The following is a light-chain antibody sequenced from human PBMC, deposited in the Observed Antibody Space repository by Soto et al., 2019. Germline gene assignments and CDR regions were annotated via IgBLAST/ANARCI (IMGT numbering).Light chain of an antibody. CDR3: QHYNSYSEA. CDR1: QGISSY. Sequence: DIQLTQSPSFLSASIGCIVTITCRASQGISSYLAWYQQKPGKAPKLLIYKASTLKSGVPSRFSGSGSGTEFTLTISSLQPDDFATYYCQHYNSYSEAFGQGTKVDI. J-gene: IGKJ1*01. V-gene: IGKV1-9*01. CDR2: KAS.